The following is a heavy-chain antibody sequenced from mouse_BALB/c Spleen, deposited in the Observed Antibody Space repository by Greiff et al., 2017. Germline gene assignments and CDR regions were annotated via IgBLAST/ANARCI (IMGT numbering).Heavy chain of an antibody. CDR3: ARENYRYDYYAMDY. CDR2: ISYDGSN. D-gene: IGHD2-14*01. V-gene: IGHV3-6*02. J-gene: IGHJ4*01. Sequence: EVKLVESGPGLVKPSQSLSLTCSVTGYSITSGYYWNWIRQFPGNKLEWMGYISYDGSNNYNPSLKNRISITRDTSKNQFFLKLNSVTTEDTATYYCARENYRYDYYAMDYWGQGTSVTVSS. CDR1: GYSITSGYY.